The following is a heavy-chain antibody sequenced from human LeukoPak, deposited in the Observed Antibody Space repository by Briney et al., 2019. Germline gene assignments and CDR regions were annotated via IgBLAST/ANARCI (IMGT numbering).Heavy chain of an antibody. Sequence: SETLSLTCTVSGGSISSYYWSWIRQPPGKGLEWIGYTYYSGSTNYNPSLKSRVTISVDTSKNQFSLKLSSVTAADTAVYYCARQPNSSGWYVSGYFDYWGQGTLVTVSS. CDR2: TYYSGST. CDR3: ARQPNSSGWYVSGYFDY. J-gene: IGHJ4*02. CDR1: GGSISSYY. D-gene: IGHD6-19*01. V-gene: IGHV4-59*08.